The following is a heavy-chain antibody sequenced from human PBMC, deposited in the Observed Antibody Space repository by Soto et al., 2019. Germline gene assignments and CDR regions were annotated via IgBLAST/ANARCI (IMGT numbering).Heavy chain of an antibody. Sequence: QITLKESGPTLVKPTQTLTLTCTFSGFSLSTFGVGVHWIRQPPGKALEWLAYTYWDGDDRYSPSLQSRLTITKDTSKNQVVLTMTNMDPVDTATYYCAHRILHKGELDYWGQGTLVTVSS. CDR1: GFSLSTFGVG. J-gene: IGHJ4*02. D-gene: IGHD2-15*01. CDR2: TYWDGDD. V-gene: IGHV2-5*02. CDR3: AHRILHKGELDY.